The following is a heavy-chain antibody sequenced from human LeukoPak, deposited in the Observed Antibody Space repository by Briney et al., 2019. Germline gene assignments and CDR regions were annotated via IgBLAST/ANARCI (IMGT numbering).Heavy chain of an antibody. J-gene: IGHJ4*02. Sequence: SETLSLTCTVSGGSINSYYWSWIRQPPGKGLEWIGYIYYSGSTNYNPSLKSRVTISVDTSKNQFSLKLNSVTAADTAVYYCSRGGYGGLTDFDSWGQGTLVTVSS. CDR3: SRGGYGGLTDFDS. CDR2: IYYSGST. CDR1: GGSINSYY. V-gene: IGHV4-59*01. D-gene: IGHD3-16*01.